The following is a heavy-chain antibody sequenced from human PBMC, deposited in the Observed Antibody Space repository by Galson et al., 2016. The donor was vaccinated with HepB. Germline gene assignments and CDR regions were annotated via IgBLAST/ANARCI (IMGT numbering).Heavy chain of an antibody. CDR3: ASIAAAGYYYGMDV. D-gene: IGHD6-13*01. J-gene: IGHJ6*02. CDR1: GFTSSIYA. Sequence: SLRLSCAASGFTSSIYAMHWVRQAPGKGLEWVAVISYDGSNKYYADSVEGRFTISRDNSKNTLYLQMNSLRAEDTAVYYCASIAAAGYYYGMDVWGQGTTVTVSS. CDR2: ISYDGSNK. V-gene: IGHV3-30-3*01.